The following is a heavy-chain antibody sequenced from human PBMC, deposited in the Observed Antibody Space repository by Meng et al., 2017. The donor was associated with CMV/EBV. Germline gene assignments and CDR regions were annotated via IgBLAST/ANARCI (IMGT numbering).Heavy chain of an antibody. V-gene: IGHV1-18*01. Sequence: QVQLVQSGAEVNKXXXXXXVSXKASGYTFTSYGISWVRQAPGQGLEWMGWISAYNGNTNYAQKLQGRVTMTTDTSTSTAYMELRSLRSDDTAVYYCARALYSNYDNWFEPWGQGTLVTVSS. CDR2: ISAYNGNT. D-gene: IGHD4-11*01. CDR3: ARALYSNYDNWFEP. J-gene: IGHJ5*02. CDR1: GYTFTSYG.